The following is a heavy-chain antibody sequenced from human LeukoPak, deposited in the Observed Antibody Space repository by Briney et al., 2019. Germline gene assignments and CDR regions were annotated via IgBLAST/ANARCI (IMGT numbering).Heavy chain of an antibody. CDR1: GFTFGIYR. CDR2: INQGGSEK. CDR3: ARSFKVDY. J-gene: IGHJ4*02. Sequence: GGSLRLSCAASGFTFGIYRMTWVRQAPGKGLEWVATINQGGSEKYYVDSVKGRFTISRDYTRNLLFLQMNSLRVEDTAVYYCARSFKVDYWGRGTLVIVSS. V-gene: IGHV3-7*03.